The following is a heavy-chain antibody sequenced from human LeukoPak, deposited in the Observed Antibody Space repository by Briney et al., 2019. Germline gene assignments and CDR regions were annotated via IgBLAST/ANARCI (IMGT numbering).Heavy chain of an antibody. D-gene: IGHD3-22*01. V-gene: IGHV3-53*01. Sequence: GGSLRLSCAASGFTVSSNYMSWVRQAPGKGLEWVSVIYSGGSTYYADSVKGRFTISRDNSKNTLYLQMNSLRAEDTAAYYCARGYYYDSSGYYPYFDYWGQGTLVTVSS. J-gene: IGHJ4*02. CDR1: GFTVSSNY. CDR3: ARGYYYDSSGYYPYFDY. CDR2: IYSGGST.